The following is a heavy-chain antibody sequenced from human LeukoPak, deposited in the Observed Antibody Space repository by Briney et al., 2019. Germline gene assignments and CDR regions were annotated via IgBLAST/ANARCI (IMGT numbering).Heavy chain of an antibody. CDR3: ARDNNRLFDC. V-gene: IGHV3-7*01. CDR2: IKQDGTEI. CDR1: GFTFTSYW. D-gene: IGHD6-25*01. Sequence: GGSLRLSCAASGFTFTSYWLTWVRQAPGKGLEWVASIKQDGTEIHYVDSVKGRFTISRDNTKNSLYLQMNSLRAEDTAIYYCARDNNRLFDCWGQETLVTVSS. J-gene: IGHJ4*02.